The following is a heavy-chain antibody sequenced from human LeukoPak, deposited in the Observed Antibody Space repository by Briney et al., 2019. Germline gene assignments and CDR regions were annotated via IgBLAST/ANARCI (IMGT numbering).Heavy chain of an antibody. D-gene: IGHD3-10*01. CDR1: GFTFSNYW. CDR2: VDAHGGSR. V-gene: IGHV3-74*01. J-gene: IGHJ4*02. Sequence: GGSLRLSCAGSGFTFSNYWMYWVRQAPGKGLVWVSHVDAHGGSRTYADSVKGRFTISRDNDKKTMYLQMSSLRAEDTAVYYCARDPKYYGSGSYYDYWGQGTLVTVSS. CDR3: ARDPKYYGSGSYYDY.